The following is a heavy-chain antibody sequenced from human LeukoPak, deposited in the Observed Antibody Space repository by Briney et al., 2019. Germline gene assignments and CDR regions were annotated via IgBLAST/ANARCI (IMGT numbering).Heavy chain of an antibody. V-gene: IGHV3-21*04. CDR2: ISSSSSYI. Sequence: PGGSLRLSCAASGFTFSSYSMNWVRQAPGKGLEWVSSISSSSSYIYYADSVKGRFTISRDNSKNTLYLQMNSLRAEDTAVYYCAKSVLLWFGELIYYFDYWGQGTLVTVCS. D-gene: IGHD3-10*01. CDR3: AKSVLLWFGELIYYFDY. CDR1: GFTFSSYS. J-gene: IGHJ4*02.